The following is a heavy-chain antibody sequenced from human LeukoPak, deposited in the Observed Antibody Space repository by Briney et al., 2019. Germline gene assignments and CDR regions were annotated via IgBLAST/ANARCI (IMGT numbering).Heavy chain of an antibody. CDR3: AKRGVVIRVILVGFHKEAYYFDS. Sequence: QPGGSLRHSCAVSGITLSNYGMSWVRQAPGKGLEWVAGISDSGGRTNYADSVKGRFTISRDNPKNTLYLQMNSLRAEDTAVYFCAKRGVVIRVILVGFHKEAYYFDSWGQGALVTVSS. D-gene: IGHD3-22*01. CDR2: ISDSGGRT. V-gene: IGHV3-23*01. CDR1: GITLSNYG. J-gene: IGHJ4*02.